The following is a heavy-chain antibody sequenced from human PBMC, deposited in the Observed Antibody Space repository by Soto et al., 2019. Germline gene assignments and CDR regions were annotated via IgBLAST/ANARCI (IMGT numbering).Heavy chain of an antibody. CDR2: ISSSSSYI. CDR3: ARLYDLWSGYYTGFDY. Sequence: GGSLRLSCAASGFTFSSYSMNWVRQAPGKGLEWVSSISSSSSYIYYADSVKGRFTISRDNAKNSLYLQMNSLRAEDTAVYYCARLYDLWSGYYTGFDYWGQGTLVTVSS. J-gene: IGHJ4*02. V-gene: IGHV3-21*01. CDR1: GFTFSSYS. D-gene: IGHD3-3*01.